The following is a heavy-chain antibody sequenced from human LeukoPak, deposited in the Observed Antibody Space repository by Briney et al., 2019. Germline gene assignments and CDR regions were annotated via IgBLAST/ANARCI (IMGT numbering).Heavy chain of an antibody. CDR2: ISYDGSNK. V-gene: IGHV3-30-3*01. CDR1: GFTFSSHA. D-gene: IGHD6-6*01. CDR3: ARETGYSSSSSVWFDP. Sequence: QTGGSLRLSCAASGFTFSSHAMHWVRQAPGKRLEWVAVISYDGSNKYYADSVKGRFTISRDNSKNTLYLQMNSLRAEDTAVYYCARETGYSSSSSVWFDPWGQRTLVTVSS. J-gene: IGHJ5*02.